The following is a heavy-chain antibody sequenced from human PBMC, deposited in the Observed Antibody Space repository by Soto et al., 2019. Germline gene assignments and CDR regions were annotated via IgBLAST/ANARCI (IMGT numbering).Heavy chain of an antibody. J-gene: IGHJ5*02. CDR3: ARHVLNYYDVSGSRFDP. CDR2: IYYSTTT. D-gene: IGHD3-22*01. V-gene: IGHV4-39*01. CDR1: GGSIRSSNYH. Sequence: KPSETLSLTCTVSGGSIRSSNYHWGWIRQTPGKGLEWLGSIYYSTTTYYNPSLKSRVTISLDTSKNQFSLKLSSVTAADTAVYYCARHVLNYYDVSGSRFDPWGQGTLVTV.